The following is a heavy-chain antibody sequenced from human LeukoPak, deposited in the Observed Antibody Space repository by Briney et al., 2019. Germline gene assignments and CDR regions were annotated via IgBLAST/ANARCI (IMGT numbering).Heavy chain of an antibody. V-gene: IGHV3-11*04. CDR1: GFTFSDYY. CDR2: ISSSSSTI. J-gene: IGHJ1*01. Sequence: PGGSLRLSCAASGFTFSDYYMSWIRQAPGKGLEWVSYISSSSSTIYYADSVKGRFTISRDNAKNSLYLQMNSLRAEDTAVYYCARDYDSSGYYTGYFQHWGQGTLVTVSS. D-gene: IGHD3-22*01. CDR3: ARDYDSSGYYTGYFQH.